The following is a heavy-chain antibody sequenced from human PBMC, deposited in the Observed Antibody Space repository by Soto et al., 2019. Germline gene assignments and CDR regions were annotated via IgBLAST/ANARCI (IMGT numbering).Heavy chain of an antibody. J-gene: IGHJ4*02. CDR2: INPNSGGT. Sequence: QVQLVQSGAEVKKPGASVKVSCKASGYTFTGYYMHWVRQAPGQGLEWMGWINPNSGGTNYAQKFQGRVTMTRDTSISTAYMELSRLRSDDTAVYYCARDFTGHLWFGESTTYYFDYWGQGTLVTVSS. CDR3: ARDFTGHLWFGESTTYYFDY. CDR1: GYTFTGYY. V-gene: IGHV1-2*02. D-gene: IGHD3-10*01.